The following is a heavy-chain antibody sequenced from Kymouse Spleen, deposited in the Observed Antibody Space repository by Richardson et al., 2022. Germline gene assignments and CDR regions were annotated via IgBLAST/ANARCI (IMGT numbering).Heavy chain of an antibody. CDR3: TTMVRGVIIRNY. J-gene: IGHJ4*02. V-gene: IGHV3-15*01. CDR1: GFTFSNAW. Sequence: EVQLVESGGGLVKPGGSLRLSCAASGFTFSNAWMSWVRQAPGKGLEWVGRIKSKTDGGTTDYAAPVKGRFTISRDDSKNTLYLQMNSLKTEDTAVYYCTTMVRGVIIRNYWGQGTLVTVSS. D-gene: IGHD3-10*01. CDR2: IKSKTDGGTT.